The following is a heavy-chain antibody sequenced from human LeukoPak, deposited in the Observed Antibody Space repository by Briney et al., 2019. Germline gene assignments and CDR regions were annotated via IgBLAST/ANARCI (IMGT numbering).Heavy chain of an antibody. D-gene: IGHD6-19*01. CDR2: IGYDGSIK. CDR3: AKDSSSGWYYLDY. Sequence: GGSLRLSCESSGFSFASSDMHWVRQAPGKGLERVAFIGYDGSIKYYAESVKGRFTISRDNSKNTLYLQLKSLRFDDTALYYCAKDSSSGWYYLDYWGQGTLVTVSS. V-gene: IGHV3-30*02. J-gene: IGHJ4*02. CDR1: GFSFASSD.